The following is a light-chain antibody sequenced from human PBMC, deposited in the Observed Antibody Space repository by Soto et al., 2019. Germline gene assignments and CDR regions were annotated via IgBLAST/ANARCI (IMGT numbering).Light chain of an antibody. CDR1: SSDVGGYNS. J-gene: IGLJ3*02. CDR3: LSYAGTNNLV. Sequence: QSALTQPPSASGSPGQSVTISCTGTSSDVGGYNSVSWYHQHPGKAPKLRIYEVSTRPSGVPDRFSGSKSGNTASLTVSGLQAEDEADYYCLSYAGTNNLVFGGGTKLTVL. CDR2: EVS. V-gene: IGLV2-8*01.